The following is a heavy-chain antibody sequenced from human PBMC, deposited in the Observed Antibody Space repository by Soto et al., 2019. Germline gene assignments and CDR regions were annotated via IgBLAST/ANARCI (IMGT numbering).Heavy chain of an antibody. J-gene: IGHJ6*02. D-gene: IGHD6-25*01. CDR1: GFIFSDHA. Sequence: GGSLRLSCEASGFIFSDHAMSCVRQAPGKGLEWVSAISGNGIATYYADSVKGRFTISRDNSKNTLYLQMNSLRAEDTAVYYCASGAIYYYGVDVWGQGTTVTVSS. CDR2: ISGNGIAT. V-gene: IGHV3-23*01. CDR3: ASGAIYYYGVDV.